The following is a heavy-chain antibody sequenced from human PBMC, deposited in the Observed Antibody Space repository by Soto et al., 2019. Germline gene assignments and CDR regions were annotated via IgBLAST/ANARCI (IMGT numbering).Heavy chain of an antibody. CDR1: GGTFSSYA. Sequence: GASVKVSFKASGGTFSSYAISWVRQAPGQGLEWMGGIIPIFGTANYAQKFQGRVTITADKSTSTAYMELSSLRSEDTAVYYCARASHYYDSSGYYPMTGWGQGTLVTVSS. V-gene: IGHV1-69*06. CDR3: ARASHYYDSSGYYPMTG. CDR2: IIPIFGTA. J-gene: IGHJ4*02. D-gene: IGHD3-22*01.